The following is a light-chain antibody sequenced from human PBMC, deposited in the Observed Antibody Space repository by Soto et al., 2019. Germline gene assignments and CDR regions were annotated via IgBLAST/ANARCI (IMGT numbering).Light chain of an antibody. CDR2: EVN. CDR1: SSDIGRYNY. V-gene: IGLV2-14*01. CDR3: AAWDDSLNGWV. Sequence: QSVLTQPASVSGSPGQSITISCTGTSSDIGRYNYVSWFQQHPGKVPKLVIFEVNYRPSGVSDRFSGSKSGNTASLTITGLQAEDEADYYCAAWDDSLNGWVFGGGTQLTVL. J-gene: IGLJ3*02.